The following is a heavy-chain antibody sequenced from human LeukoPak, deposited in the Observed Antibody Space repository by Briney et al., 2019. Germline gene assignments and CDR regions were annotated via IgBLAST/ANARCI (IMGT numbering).Heavy chain of an antibody. V-gene: IGHV3-21*01. D-gene: IGHD3-9*01. CDR2: ITSSSSYI. CDR1: GFTFSSYT. J-gene: IGHJ4*02. CDR3: ARVLGGTLTFDH. Sequence: GGSLTLSCAASGFTFSSYTMNWVRQAPGKGLEWVSYITSSSSYIYYVDPAKGRFTISRDNAKNSLFIQMKSLRAEDTAVYYCARVLGGTLTFDHWGQGDLVAVSS.